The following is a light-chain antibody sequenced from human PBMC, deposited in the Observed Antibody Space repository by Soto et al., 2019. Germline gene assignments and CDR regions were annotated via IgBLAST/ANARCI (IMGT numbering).Light chain of an antibody. CDR2: AAS. J-gene: IGKJ4*01. Sequence: DIQMTQSPSSLSAPVGDRITITCRASQNVGTYLSWYQQRSGKAPKLLIYAASNLQSGVSSRFSGSGSGTDFTLTISSLQPEDFATYFCQQSYNTSLTFGGGTKVDIK. V-gene: IGKV1-39*01. CDR3: QQSYNTSLT. CDR1: QNVGTY.